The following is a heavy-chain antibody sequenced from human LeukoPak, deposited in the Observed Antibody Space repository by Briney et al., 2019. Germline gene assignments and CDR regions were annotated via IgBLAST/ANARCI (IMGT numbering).Heavy chain of an antibody. D-gene: IGHD3-3*01. Sequence: ASVKVSCKVSGYTLTELSMHWVRQAPGKGLEWMGGFDPEDGETIYAQKFQGRVTMTEDTSTDTAYMELSSLRSEDTAVYYCAREVTIFGVVSGENWFDPWGQGTLVTVSS. CDR2: FDPEDGET. J-gene: IGHJ5*02. CDR3: AREVTIFGVVSGENWFDP. V-gene: IGHV1-24*01. CDR1: GYTLTELS.